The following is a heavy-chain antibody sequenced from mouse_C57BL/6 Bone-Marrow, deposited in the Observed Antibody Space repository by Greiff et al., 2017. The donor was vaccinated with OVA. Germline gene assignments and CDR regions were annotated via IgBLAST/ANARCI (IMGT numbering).Heavy chain of an antibody. CDR1: GYTFTSYW. CDR3: ARNYGSSLAWFAY. V-gene: IGHV1-61*01. J-gene: IGHJ3*01. D-gene: IGHD1-1*01. CDR2: IYPSDSET. Sequence: QVQLQQPGAELVRPGSSVKLSCKASGYTFTSYWMDWVKQRPGQGLEWIGNIYPSDSETHYNQKFKDKATLTVDKSSSTAYMHLSSLTSEDSAVYYCARNYGSSLAWFAYWGQGTLVTVSA.